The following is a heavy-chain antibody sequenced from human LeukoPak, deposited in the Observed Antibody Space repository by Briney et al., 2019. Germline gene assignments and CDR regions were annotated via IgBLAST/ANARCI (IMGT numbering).Heavy chain of an antibody. CDR2: INPSGGST. CDR1: GYTFTNYY. J-gene: IGHJ4*02. D-gene: IGHD3-10*01. CDR3: ARAVGGDGSGSL. Sequence: ASVKVSCKASGYTFTNYYIHWVRQAPGQGLECMGIINPSGGSTSYAQKFQGRVTMTRDMSTSTVYMELSSLRSEDTAVYYCARAVGGDGSGSLWGPGTLVTVSS. V-gene: IGHV1-46*01.